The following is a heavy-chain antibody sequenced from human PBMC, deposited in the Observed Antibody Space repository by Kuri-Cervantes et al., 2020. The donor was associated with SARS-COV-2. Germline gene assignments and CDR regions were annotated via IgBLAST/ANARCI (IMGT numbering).Heavy chain of an antibody. V-gene: IGHV4-34*01. CDR3: ARKRVGYSGYGPIDY. CDR1: GDSIRGSPYY. CDR2: INHSGST. Sequence: SETLSLTCTVSGDSIRGSPYYWSWIRQPPGKGLEWIGEINHSGSTNYNPSLKSRVTISVDTSKNQFSLKLSSVTAADTAVYYCARKRVGYSGYGPIDYWGQGTLVTVSS. D-gene: IGHD5-12*01. J-gene: IGHJ4*02.